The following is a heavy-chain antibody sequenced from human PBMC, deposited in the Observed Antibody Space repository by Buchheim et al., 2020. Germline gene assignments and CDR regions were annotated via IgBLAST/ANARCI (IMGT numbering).Heavy chain of an antibody. J-gene: IGHJ4*02. CDR1: GGSISSSDW. Sequence: QVQLQESGPGLVKPSGTLSLTCAVSGGSISSSDWWNWVRQPPGKGLEWVGEVSESGNTHYLPSLKSRVPMSVDKSLNQFFPNLHSVTAADTAVYYCASLSKDFWGQGTL. CDR3: ASLSKDF. V-gene: IGHV4-4*02. CDR2: VSESGNT.